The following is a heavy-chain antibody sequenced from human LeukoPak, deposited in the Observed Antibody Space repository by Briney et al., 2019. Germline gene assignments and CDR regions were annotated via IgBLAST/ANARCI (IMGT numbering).Heavy chain of an antibody. CDR2: ITSGGDYI. D-gene: IGHD3-9*01. CDR1: GFTFNTFN. J-gene: IGHJ4*02. CDR3: ARGHYDVLAASYKWTPDY. Sequence: PGGSLRLSCAASGFTFNTFNMNWVRQAPGKGLEWVSSITSGGDYIYYADSVKGRFTTSRDNAKNSLSLQLNSLRVEDTAVYYYARGHYDVLAASYKWTPDYWGQGTLVTVSS. V-gene: IGHV3-21*01.